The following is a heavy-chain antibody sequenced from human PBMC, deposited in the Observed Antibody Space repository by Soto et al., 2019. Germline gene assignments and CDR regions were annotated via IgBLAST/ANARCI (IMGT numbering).Heavy chain of an antibody. J-gene: IGHJ6*02. CDR1: GGTFSSYA. CDR2: IIPIFGTA. CDR3: ARDRGGAMVRGVQSFYYYGMDV. V-gene: IGHV1-69*01. D-gene: IGHD3-10*01. Sequence: QVQLVQSGAEVKKPGSSVKVSCKASGGTFSSYAISWVRQAPGQGLEWMGGIIPIFGTANYAQKFQGRVTITADESTSTAYMELSSLRSEDTAVYYCARDRGGAMVRGVQSFYYYGMDVWGQGTTVTVSS.